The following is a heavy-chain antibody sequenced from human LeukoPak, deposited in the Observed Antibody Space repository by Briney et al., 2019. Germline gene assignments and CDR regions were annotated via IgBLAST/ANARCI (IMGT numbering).Heavy chain of an antibody. CDR2: ISSSSSYI. CDR1: GFTFSSYS. CDR3: ARDPHSSSWYDY. V-gene: IGHV3-21*01. J-gene: IGHJ4*02. D-gene: IGHD6-13*01. Sequence: GGSLRLSCAASGFTFSSYSMNWVRQAPGKGLEWVSSISSSSSYIYYADSVKGRFTISRDNAKNSLYLQMNSLRAEDTAVYYCARDPHSSSWYDYWGQGTLVTVSS.